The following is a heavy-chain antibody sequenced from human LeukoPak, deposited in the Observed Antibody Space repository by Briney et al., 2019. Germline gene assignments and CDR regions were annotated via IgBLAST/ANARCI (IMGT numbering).Heavy chain of an antibody. CDR1: GGTFSSYA. J-gene: IGHJ5*02. CDR2: IIPIFGTA. D-gene: IGHD5-18*01. CDR3: ARVVGYSYGPKKNWFDP. V-gene: IGHV1-69*06. Sequence: GASVKVSCKASGGTFSSYAISWVRQAPGQGLEWMGGIIPIFGTANYAQKFQGRVTITADKSTSTAYMELSSLRSEDTAVYYCARVVGYSYGPKKNWFDPWGQGTLVTVSS.